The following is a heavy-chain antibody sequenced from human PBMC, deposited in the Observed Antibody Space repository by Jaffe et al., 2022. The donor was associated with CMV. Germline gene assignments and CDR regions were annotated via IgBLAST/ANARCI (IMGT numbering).Heavy chain of an antibody. CDR3: ANFRRSSGYYPLDY. D-gene: IGHD3-22*01. Sequence: EVQLLESGGGLVQPGGSLRLSCAASGFTFSSYAMSWVRQAPGKGLEWVSAISGSGGSTYYADSVKGRFTISRDNSKNTLYLQMNSLRAEDTAVYYCANFRRSSGYYPLDYWGQGTLVTVSS. CDR2: ISGSGGST. J-gene: IGHJ4*02. CDR1: GFTFSSYA. V-gene: IGHV3-23*01.